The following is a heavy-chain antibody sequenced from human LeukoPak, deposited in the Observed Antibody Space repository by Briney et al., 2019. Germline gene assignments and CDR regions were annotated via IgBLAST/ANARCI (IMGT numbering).Heavy chain of an antibody. Sequence: SVKVSCKASGGTFSSYAISWVRQAPGQGLEWMGGIIPIFGTANYAQKFQGRVTITADESTSTASMELSSLRSEDTAVYYCARDRYSYGHSGSNWFDPWGQGTLVTVSS. J-gene: IGHJ5*02. CDR2: IIPIFGTA. CDR3: ARDRYSYGHSGSNWFDP. V-gene: IGHV1-69*13. CDR1: GGTFSSYA. D-gene: IGHD5-18*01.